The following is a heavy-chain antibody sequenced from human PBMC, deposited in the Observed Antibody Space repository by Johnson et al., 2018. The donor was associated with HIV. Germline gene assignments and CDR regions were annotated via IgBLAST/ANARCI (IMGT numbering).Heavy chain of an antibody. V-gene: IGHV3-66*01. Sequence: VLLVESGGGLVQPGGSLRLSCAASGFTISSNYMSWVRQAPGKGLEWVSVIYSGGSTYYAASVKGRFTISRDNSKNSLYLQMNSLRAEDTAVYYCAISPEYSSSWFGAFDIWGQGTMVTVSS. D-gene: IGHD6-13*01. CDR1: GFTISSNY. CDR2: IYSGGST. CDR3: AISPEYSSSWFGAFDI. J-gene: IGHJ3*02.